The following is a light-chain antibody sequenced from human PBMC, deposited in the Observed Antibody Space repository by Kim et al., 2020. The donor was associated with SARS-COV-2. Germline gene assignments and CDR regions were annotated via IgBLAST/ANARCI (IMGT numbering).Light chain of an antibody. CDR1: QSSTDC. CDR3: QQYNSPPIT. V-gene: IGKV3D-15*01. CDR2: AAT. Sequence: VSPGERATLACRASQSSTDCLAWYQQQPGHAPMLLIYAATSRTSGTPVRFSGSGVGTEFPLTISSLPYEDVAHYYCQQYNSPPITFGQGTKVDIK. J-gene: IGKJ1*01.